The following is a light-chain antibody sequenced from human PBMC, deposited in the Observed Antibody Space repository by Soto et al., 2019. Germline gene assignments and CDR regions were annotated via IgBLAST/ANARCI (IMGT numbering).Light chain of an antibody. CDR3: SSFTTSTVVV. Sequence: QSALTQPASVSGSPGQSITISCTGTNSDIGVYNYVSWYQQHPGKAPILLIYEVTHRPSGISSRFSGSKSGNTASLTISGLQTDDEAYYFCSSFTTSTVVVFGGGTKLTVL. CDR1: NSDIGVYNY. J-gene: IGLJ2*01. CDR2: EVT. V-gene: IGLV2-14*01.